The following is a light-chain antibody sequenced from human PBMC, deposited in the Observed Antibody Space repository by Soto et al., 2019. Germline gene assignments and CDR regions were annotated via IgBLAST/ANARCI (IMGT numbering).Light chain of an antibody. CDR1: QSVSSSY. Sequence: DIVLTQSPGTLSLSPGERATLSCRDTQSVSSSYLAWYQQKPGQAPRLLISGASSRATGIPDRFRGSGSGTDFTLTISRLEPEDFAVYYCQQYGSSPWTFGQGTKVEIK. J-gene: IGKJ1*01. CDR3: QQYGSSPWT. CDR2: GAS. V-gene: IGKV3-20*01.